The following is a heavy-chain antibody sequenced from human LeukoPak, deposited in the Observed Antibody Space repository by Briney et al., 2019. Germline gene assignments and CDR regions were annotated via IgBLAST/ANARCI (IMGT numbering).Heavy chain of an antibody. J-gene: IGHJ5*02. CDR2: ISSSSYI. Sequence: GGSLRLSCAASGFAFSSYSMNWVRQAPGKGLEWVSSISSSSYIYYADSVKGRFTISRDNAKNSLYLQMNSLRAEDTAVYYCACDGDGNWFDPWGQGTLVTVSS. D-gene: IGHD4-17*01. CDR3: ACDGDGNWFDP. V-gene: IGHV3-21*01. CDR1: GFAFSSYS.